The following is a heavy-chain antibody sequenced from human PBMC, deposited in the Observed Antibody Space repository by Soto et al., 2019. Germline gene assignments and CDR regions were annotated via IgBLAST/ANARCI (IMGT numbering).Heavy chain of an antibody. CDR3: ARYHYTTHYFDY. J-gene: IGHJ4*02. D-gene: IGHD1-26*01. Sequence: QVQLQESGPGLVQPSGTLSLSCDVSGGSIRSVNWWSWVRQPPGKGLEWIGEIYPNGDTNYNRSLKSRVTISVDNSKNKFSLRGSSVTAEETAVYFCARYHYTTHYFDYWGQGTLVTVSS. V-gene: IGHV4-4*02. CDR2: IYPNGDT. CDR1: GGSIRSVNW.